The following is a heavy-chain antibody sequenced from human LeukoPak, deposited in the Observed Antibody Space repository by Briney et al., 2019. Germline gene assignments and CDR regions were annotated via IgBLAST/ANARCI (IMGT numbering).Heavy chain of an antibody. CDR1: GFTFSSYS. CDR3: AKTPWDVAAAGFYCDY. J-gene: IGHJ4*02. V-gene: IGHV3-30*18. Sequence: GGSLRLSCAASGFTFSSYSMTWVRQAPGKGLEWVAVISYDGSNKWNADSVKGRFTISRDNSKNTLYLQMNSLRAEDTAVYYCAKTPWDVAAAGFYCDYWGQGTLVTVSS. D-gene: IGHD6-13*01. CDR2: ISYDGSNK.